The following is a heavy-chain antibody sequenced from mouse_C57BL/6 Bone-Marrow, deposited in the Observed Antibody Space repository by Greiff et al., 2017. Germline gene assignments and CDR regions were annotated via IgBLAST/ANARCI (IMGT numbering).Heavy chain of an antibody. CDR2: ISNLAYSL. J-gene: IGHJ4*01. CDR3: ARYDYDGDAMDY. CDR1: GFTFSDYG. V-gene: IGHV5-15*01. D-gene: IGHD2-4*01. Sequence: EVQLVESGGGLVQPGGSLKLSCAASGFTFSDYGLAWVRQAPRKGPDGVAFISNLAYSLYYADTVTGRFTISRENAKNTLDLERSSLRSEDTAMYYCARYDYDGDAMDYWGQGTSVTVSS.